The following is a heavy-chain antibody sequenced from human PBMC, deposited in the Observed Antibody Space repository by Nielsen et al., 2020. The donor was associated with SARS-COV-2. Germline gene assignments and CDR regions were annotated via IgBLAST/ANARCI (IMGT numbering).Heavy chain of an antibody. J-gene: IGHJ4*02. Sequence: GESLKISCAASGFTFSSYAMSWVRQAPGKGLEWVSVIYSGGSSTYYADSVKGRFTISRDSSKNTLYLQMNSLRAEDTAVYYCAKEGGYDSYDYWGQGTLVTVSS. CDR1: GFTFSSYA. CDR2: IYSGGSST. D-gene: IGHD5-12*01. V-gene: IGHV3-23*03. CDR3: AKEGGYDSYDY.